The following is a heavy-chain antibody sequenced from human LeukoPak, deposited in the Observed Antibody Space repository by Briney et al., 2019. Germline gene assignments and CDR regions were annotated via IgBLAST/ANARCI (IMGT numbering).Heavy chain of an antibody. CDR2: IYYSGST. D-gene: IGHD6-13*01. CDR3: ARSLYSSSQPFDY. Sequence: SETLSPTCTVSGGSISSYYWSWIRQPPGKGLEWIGYIYYSGSTNYNPSLKSRVTISVDTSKNQFSLKLSSVTAADTAVYYCARSLYSSSQPFDYWGQGTLVTVSS. V-gene: IGHV4-59*01. CDR1: GGSISSYY. J-gene: IGHJ4*02.